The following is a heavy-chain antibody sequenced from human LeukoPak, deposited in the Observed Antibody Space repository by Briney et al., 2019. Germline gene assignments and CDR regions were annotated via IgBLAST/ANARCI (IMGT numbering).Heavy chain of an antibody. J-gene: IGHJ4*02. V-gene: IGHV1-8*01. Sequence: RASVKVSCKASGYTFTSYDINWVRQATGQGLEWMGWMNPNSGNTGNAQKFQGRVTITADKSTSTAYMELSSLRSEDTAVYYCAAHDTLAAAADYWGQGTLVTVSS. CDR3: AAHDTLAAAADY. CDR1: GYTFTSYD. CDR2: MNPNSGNT. D-gene: IGHD6-13*01.